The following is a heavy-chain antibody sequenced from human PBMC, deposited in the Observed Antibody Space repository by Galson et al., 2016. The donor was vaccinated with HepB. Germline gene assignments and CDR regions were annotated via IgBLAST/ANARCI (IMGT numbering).Heavy chain of an antibody. V-gene: IGHV1-3*01. J-gene: IGHJ5*02. CDR2: INGGNSDT. Sequence: SVKVSCKASGNTSSIYSMHWVRQAPGQRLEWMGWINGGNSDTKYSQQFQGRVTFTRVTSASTAYLELSNLTSEGTAVYYCATTGYCSGGSCYRGWFDPWGQGTLVTVSS. CDR1: GNTSSIYS. CDR3: ATTGYCSGGSCYRGWFDP. D-gene: IGHD2-15*01.